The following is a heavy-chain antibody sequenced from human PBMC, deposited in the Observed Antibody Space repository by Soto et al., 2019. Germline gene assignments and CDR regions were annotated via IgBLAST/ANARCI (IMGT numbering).Heavy chain of an antibody. Sequence: AVKVSCKASGGTFSSYAISWARQAPGQGLEWMGGIIPIFGTANYAQKFQGRVTITADKSTSTAYMELSSLRSEYTAVYYCARDLSISCRFPYYFDYWGQGSLVTASS. J-gene: IGHJ4*02. V-gene: IGHV1-69*06. CDR1: GGTFSSYA. CDR3: ARDLSISCRFPYYFDY. D-gene: IGHD6-13*01. CDR2: IIPIFGTA.